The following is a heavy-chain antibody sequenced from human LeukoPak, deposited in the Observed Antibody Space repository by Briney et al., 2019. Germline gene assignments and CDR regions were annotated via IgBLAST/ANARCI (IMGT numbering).Heavy chain of an antibody. CDR3: AKDSLSVTTSDY. CDR2: ISASAIST. Sequence: PGGSLRLSCAASGFTFSNYAMGWVRQAPGKGLEWVSTISASAISTYYTDSVKGRFTISRDNSKNILDLQMNNLRAEDTAIYYCAKDSLSVTTSDYWGQGTLVTVSP. CDR1: GFTFSNYA. D-gene: IGHD4-17*01. V-gene: IGHV3-23*01. J-gene: IGHJ4*02.